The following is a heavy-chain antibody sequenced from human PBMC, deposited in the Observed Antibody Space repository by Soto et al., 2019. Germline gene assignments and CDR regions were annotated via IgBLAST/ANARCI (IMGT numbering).Heavy chain of an antibody. Sequence: SETLSLTCAVSGGSICGGGYFWSWIRQPPGKGLEWIGYIYHSGSTYYNPSLKSRVSISVDRSKNQFSLKLSSVTVADTAVYYCARGPPLDYWGQGTLVTVSS. CDR1: GGSICGGGYF. CDR3: ARGPPLDY. V-gene: IGHV4-30-2*01. J-gene: IGHJ4*02. CDR2: IYHSGST.